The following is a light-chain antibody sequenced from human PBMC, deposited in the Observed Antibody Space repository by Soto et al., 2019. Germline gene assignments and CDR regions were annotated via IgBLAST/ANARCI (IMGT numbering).Light chain of an antibody. Sequence: VIWMTQSPSLLSASTGDRVTISCRMSQGISSYLAWYQQKPGKAPKLLIYAASTLQSGVPSRFRGSASGTDFTLTITGLQPDDFATYYCQNYNGPPWTFGQGTKVDIK. CDR3: QNYNGPPWT. J-gene: IGKJ1*01. CDR1: QGISSY. CDR2: AAS. V-gene: IGKV1D-8*03.